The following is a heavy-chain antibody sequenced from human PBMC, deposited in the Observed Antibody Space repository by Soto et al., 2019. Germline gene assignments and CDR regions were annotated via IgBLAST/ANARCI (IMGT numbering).Heavy chain of an antibody. D-gene: IGHD3-16*01. V-gene: IGHV3-7*03. CDR3: AKGGHIDF. CDR2: IKADGSET. J-gene: IGHJ4*02. Sequence: EVQVVESGGGLVQPGGSLRLSCVASGFSFSTYWMSWVRQVPGTGLEWVANIKADGSETHYVDSVRGRFTISRDNPKTSLYLQVNSLRAEDTAVYYCAKGGHIDFCGQGTLVTVSS. CDR1: GFSFSTYW.